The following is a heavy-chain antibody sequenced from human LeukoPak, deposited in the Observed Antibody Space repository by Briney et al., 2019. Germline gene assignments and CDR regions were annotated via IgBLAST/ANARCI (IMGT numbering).Heavy chain of an antibody. D-gene: IGHD3-10*01. V-gene: IGHV3-33*01. CDR3: ARDLRGGSGSYYNLSWAFDI. J-gene: IGHJ3*02. CDR1: GFTFSSYG. CDR2: IWYDGSNK. Sequence: GGSLRLSCAASGFTFSSYGMHWVRQAPGKGLEWVAVIWYDGSNKYYADSVKGRFTISRDNSKNTLYLQMNSLRAEDTAVYYCARDLRGGSGSYYNLSWAFDIWGQGTMVTVSS.